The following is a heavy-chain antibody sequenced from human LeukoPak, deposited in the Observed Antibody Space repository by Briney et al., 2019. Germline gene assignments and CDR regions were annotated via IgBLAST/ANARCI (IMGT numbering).Heavy chain of an antibody. J-gene: IGHJ4*02. CDR3: VRGTPYCSSASCYNY. CDR2: VNPNSGNS. CDR1: GCDFSSFD. D-gene: IGHD2-2*02. V-gene: IGHV1-8*01. Sequence: GASVKVSCKASGCDFSSFDVNWVRQAPGQGLEWMGWVNPNSGNSGYAQKFQGRVTMTRNTSINTAYMELINLQSDDTAVYYRVRGTPYCSSASCYNYWGQGSLVTVSS.